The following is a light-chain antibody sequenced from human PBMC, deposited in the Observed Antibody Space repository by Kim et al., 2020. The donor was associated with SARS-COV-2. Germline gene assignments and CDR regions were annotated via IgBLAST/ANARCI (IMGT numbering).Light chain of an antibody. Sequence: TPSLSPGERATLSGRASQSVSSSYLAWYQQKPGQAPRLLIYGASSRATGIPDRFSGSGSGTDFTLTISRLEPEDFAVYYCQQYRTFGQGTKVDIK. CDR1: QSVSSSY. V-gene: IGKV3-20*01. CDR3: QQYRT. J-gene: IGKJ1*01. CDR2: GAS.